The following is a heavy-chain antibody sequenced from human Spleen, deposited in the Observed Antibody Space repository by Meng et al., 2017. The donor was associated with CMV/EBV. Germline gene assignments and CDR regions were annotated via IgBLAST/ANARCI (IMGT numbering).Heavy chain of an antibody. CDR3: ARDKEGLQDAFDI. CDR1: GYSISSGYY. D-gene: IGHD4-11*01. CDR2: IYHSGST. V-gene: IGHV4-38-2*02. J-gene: IGHJ3*02. Sequence: SETLSLTCTVSGYSISSGYYWGWIRQPPGKGLEWMGSIYHSGSTYYNPSLKSRVTISVDTSKNQFSLKLSSVTAADTAVYYCARDKEGLQDAFDIWGKGTMVTVSS.